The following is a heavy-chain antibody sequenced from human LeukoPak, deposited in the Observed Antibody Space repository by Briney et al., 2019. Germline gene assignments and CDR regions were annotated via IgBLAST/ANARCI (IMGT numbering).Heavy chain of an antibody. CDR3: AREGSTNGLNWFDP. V-gene: IGHV3-11*04. Sequence: GGSLRLSCAASGFAFSDYYMSWVRQAPGKGLEWVSYISSSGSTIYYADSVKGRFTISRDNAKNSLYLQMNSLRAEDTAVYYCAREGSTNGLNWFDPWGQGTLVTVSS. D-gene: IGHD2-8*01. J-gene: IGHJ5*02. CDR1: GFAFSDYY. CDR2: ISSSGSTI.